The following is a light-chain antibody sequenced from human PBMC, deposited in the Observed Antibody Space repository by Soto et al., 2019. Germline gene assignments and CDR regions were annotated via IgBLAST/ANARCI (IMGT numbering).Light chain of an antibody. CDR2: GNS. Sequence: QSVLTQPPSVSGAPGQRVTIYCTGSSSNIGAGYDVHWYQQLPGTAPKLLIYGNSNRPSGVPDRFSGSKPGTSASLAITGLQAEDEADYDCQSYDSSLSGSKVVFGGGTKRTVL. CDR3: QSYDSSLSGSKVV. J-gene: IGLJ2*01. V-gene: IGLV1-40*01. CDR1: SSNIGAGYD.